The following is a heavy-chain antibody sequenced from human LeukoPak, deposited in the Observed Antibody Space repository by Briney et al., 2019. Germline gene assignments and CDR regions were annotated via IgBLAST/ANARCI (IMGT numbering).Heavy chain of an antibody. D-gene: IGHD2-21*01. J-gene: IGHJ4*02. CDR2: ISGGGDIT. CDR3: VREVTPAIAIY. CDR1: GFNFANHA. Sequence: PGGSLRLSCAASGFNFANHAMSWVRQTPGKGLEWVSAISGGGDITYYADSVTGRFTISRDNSKDTLFLQMHSLRPGDTAVYYCVREVTPAIAIYWGQGTLVTISS. V-gene: IGHV3-23*01.